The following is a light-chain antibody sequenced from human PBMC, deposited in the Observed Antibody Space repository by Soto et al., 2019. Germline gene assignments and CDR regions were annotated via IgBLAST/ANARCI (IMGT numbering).Light chain of an antibody. J-gene: IGKJ4*01. Sequence: EIVMTQSPATLSVSPGERATLPCRASQSVSSNLAWYQQKPGQAPRLLIYGASTRATGIPARFSGSGSGTDFTLTISRLEPEDFVVYYCQQYSNSLTFGGGTKVDI. CDR2: GAS. V-gene: IGKV3-15*01. CDR3: QQYSNSLT. CDR1: QSVSSN.